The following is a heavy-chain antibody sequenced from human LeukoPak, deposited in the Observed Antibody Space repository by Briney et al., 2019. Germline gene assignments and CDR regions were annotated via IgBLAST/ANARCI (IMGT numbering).Heavy chain of an antibody. Sequence: PSETLSLTCAVYGGSFSGYYWSWIRQPPGKGLEWIGEINHSGSTNYNPSLKSRVIISVDTSKNQFSLKLSSVTAADTAVYYCAREDGSGWSRRWGQGTLVTVSS. D-gene: IGHD6-19*01. CDR3: AREDGSGWSRR. CDR2: INHSGST. CDR1: GGSFSGYY. V-gene: IGHV4-34*01. J-gene: IGHJ4*02.